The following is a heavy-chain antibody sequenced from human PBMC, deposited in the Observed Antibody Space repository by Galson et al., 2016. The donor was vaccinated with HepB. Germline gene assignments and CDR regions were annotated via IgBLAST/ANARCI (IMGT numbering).Heavy chain of an antibody. V-gene: IGHV3-11*01. D-gene: IGHD1/OR15-1a*01. CDR1: GFTFSDTY. CDR2: ITNGGGLT. J-gene: IGHJ4*02. CDR3: ASRGFYGALNN. Sequence: SLRLSCAASGFTFSDTYMTWIRQAPGKGLEWIAYITNGGGLTYYADSMEGRFTISRDNTKNSVYLQINSLRAEDTAVYYCASRGFYGALNNGGQGTL.